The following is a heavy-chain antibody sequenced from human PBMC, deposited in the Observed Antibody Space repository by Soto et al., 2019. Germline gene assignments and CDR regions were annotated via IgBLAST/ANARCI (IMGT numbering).Heavy chain of an antibody. D-gene: IGHD2-2*01. Sequence: GASVKVSCKASAGTFSSYAISWVRQAPGQGLEWMGGVISTFGTANYAQKFQGRVTITADESTSTAYMELSSLRSEDTAVHYCARFRLGYCSSTSCRYGMDVWGQGTTVTVSS. CDR3: ARFRLGYCSSTSCRYGMDV. V-gene: IGHV1-69*13. CDR2: VISTFGTA. CDR1: AGTFSSYA. J-gene: IGHJ6*02.